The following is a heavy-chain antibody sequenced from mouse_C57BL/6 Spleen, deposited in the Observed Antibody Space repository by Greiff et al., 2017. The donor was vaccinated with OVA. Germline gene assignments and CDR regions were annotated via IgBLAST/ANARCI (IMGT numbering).Heavy chain of an antibody. V-gene: IGHV14-3*01. Sequence: VQLQQSVAELVRPGASVKLSCTASGFNIKNTYMHWVKQRPEQGLEWIGRIDPANGNNKYAPKFQGTATITADTSSNTAYLQLSSLTSEDTAIYYCAAFTTVVAPDFDYWGQGTTLTVSS. CDR3: AAFTTVVAPDFDY. J-gene: IGHJ2*01. CDR1: GFNIKNTY. D-gene: IGHD1-1*01. CDR2: IDPANGNN.